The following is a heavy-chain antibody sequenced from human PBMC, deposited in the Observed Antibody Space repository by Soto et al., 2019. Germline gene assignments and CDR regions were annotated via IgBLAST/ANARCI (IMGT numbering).Heavy chain of an antibody. V-gene: IGHV3-21*01. J-gene: IGHJ4*02. CDR3: AREGINNYNEYYFDS. CDR1: GFTFSSYA. D-gene: IGHD4-4*01. Sequence: VQVVESGGGVVQPGRSLRLSCAASGFTFSSYAMHWVRQAPGKGLEWVSSISGSGNYTHYADFLRGRFTISRDNAKTSLYLQMNSLRAEDTAVYYCAREGINNYNEYYFDSWGQGTVVTVSS. CDR2: ISGSGNYT.